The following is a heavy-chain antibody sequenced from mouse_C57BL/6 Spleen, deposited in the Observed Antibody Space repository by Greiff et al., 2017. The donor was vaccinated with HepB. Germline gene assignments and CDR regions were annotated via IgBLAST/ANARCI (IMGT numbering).Heavy chain of an antibody. D-gene: IGHD1-1*01. J-gene: IGHJ1*03. Sequence: EVKVVESEGGLVQPGSSMKLSCTASGFTFSDYYMAWVRQVPEKGLEWVANINHDGSSTYYLDSLKSRFIISRDNAKNILYLQMGSLKSEDTATYYCARERTTVVADWYFDVWGTGTTVTVSS. CDR1: GFTFSDYY. CDR3: ARERTTVVADWYFDV. CDR2: INHDGSST. V-gene: IGHV5-16*01.